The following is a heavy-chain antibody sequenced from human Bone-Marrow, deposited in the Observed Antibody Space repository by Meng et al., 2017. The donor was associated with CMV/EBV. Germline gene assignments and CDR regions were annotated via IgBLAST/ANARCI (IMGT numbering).Heavy chain of an antibody. CDR2: IYPGDSDT. CDR1: GYSFTTYW. J-gene: IGHJ6*02. CDR3: ARRCQDCRTTSMDV. V-gene: IGHV5-51*01. Sequence: GESLKISCKGSGYSFTTYWLAWVRQMPGKGLEWMGTIYPGDSDTRYSPPFQGQVTISADKSNSTAYLQWSSLKATDTAMFYCARRCQDCRTTSMDVWGQGTPVTVSS. D-gene: IGHD2-2*01.